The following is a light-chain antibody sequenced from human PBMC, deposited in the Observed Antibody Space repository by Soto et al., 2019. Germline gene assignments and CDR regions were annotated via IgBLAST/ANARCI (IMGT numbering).Light chain of an antibody. J-gene: IGLJ2*01. CDR2: EVS. CDR3: SSYAGRNNFLL. CDR1: SSDVGGYNY. Sequence: QSALTQPPSASGSPGQSVTISCTGTSSDVGGYNYVSWYQQHPGKAPKLMIYEVSKRPSGVPDRFSGSKSGNTASLTVSGLQAEDEADYYCSSYAGRNNFLLFGGGTKLTVL. V-gene: IGLV2-8*01.